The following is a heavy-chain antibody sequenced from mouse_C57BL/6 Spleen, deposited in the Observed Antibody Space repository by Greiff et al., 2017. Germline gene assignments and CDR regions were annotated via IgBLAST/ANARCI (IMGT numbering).Heavy chain of an antibody. CDR1: GFTFSDYG. CDR2: ISSGSSTI. V-gene: IGHV5-17*01. D-gene: IGHD3-3*01. CDR3: ARGGRYFDV. Sequence: EVQRVESGGGLVKPGGSLKLSCAASGFTFSDYGMHWVRPAPEKGLEWVAYISSGSSTIYYADTGKGRFTISRDNAKNTLFLQMTRPRSEDTAMYYCARGGRYFDVWGTGTTVTVSS. J-gene: IGHJ1*03.